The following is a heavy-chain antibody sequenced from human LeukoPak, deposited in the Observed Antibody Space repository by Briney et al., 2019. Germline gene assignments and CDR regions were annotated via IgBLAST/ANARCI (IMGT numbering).Heavy chain of an antibody. J-gene: IGHJ4*02. CDR1: GFTFSNYA. D-gene: IGHD3-16*01. V-gene: IGHV3-30*04. CDR2: ISYDGRNK. CDR3: ARDLGSCFDY. Sequence: GGSLRLSCAASGFTFSNYAMHWVRQAPGKGLEWVTVISYDGRNKYYADPVKGRFTISRDNSKNTVYLQMNSLRAEDTAVYYCARDLGSCFDYWGQGTLVTVSS.